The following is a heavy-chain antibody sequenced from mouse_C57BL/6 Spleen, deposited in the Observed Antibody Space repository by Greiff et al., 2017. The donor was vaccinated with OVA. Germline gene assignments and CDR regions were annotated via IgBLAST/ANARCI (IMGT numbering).Heavy chain of an antibody. CDR3: GRSRDGYCDD. V-gene: IGHV1-55*01. J-gene: IGHJ2*01. Sequence: QVQLQQPGAELVKPGASVKMSCKASGYTFTSYWITWVKQRPGQGLEWIGDIYPGSGSTNYNEKFKSKATMTVDTSSSTAYMQLSSLTSEDSAVYYCGRSRDGYCDDWGKGTTLTVSS. CDR1: GYTFTSYW. CDR2: IYPGSGST. D-gene: IGHD2-3*01.